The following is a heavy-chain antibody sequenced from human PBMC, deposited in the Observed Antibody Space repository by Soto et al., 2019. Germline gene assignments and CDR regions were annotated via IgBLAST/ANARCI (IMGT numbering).Heavy chain of an antibody. V-gene: IGHV3-33*01. J-gene: IGHJ4*02. CDR2: IWHDGGNK. D-gene: IGHD3-16*01. CDR1: GFTFSSYG. CDR3: ARDGDVNTGFGKDY. Sequence: LRLSCAASGFTFSSYGMHWVRQAPGKGLEWVAFIWHDGGNKFYAESVKGRFTISRDNSKNTLYLQMTSLSAEDTAMYYCARDGDVNTGFGKDYWGQGTLVTV.